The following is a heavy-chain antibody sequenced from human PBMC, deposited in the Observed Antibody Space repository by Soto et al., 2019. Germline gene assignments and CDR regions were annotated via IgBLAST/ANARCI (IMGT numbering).Heavy chain of an antibody. Sequence: GGSLRLSCAASGFTFSSYSMNWVRQAPGKGLEWVSYISSSSSTIYYADSVKGRFTISRDNAKNSLYLQMNSLRAEDTAVYYCARDERQQWLVISGVDYWGQGTLVTVSS. CDR2: ISSSSSTI. V-gene: IGHV3-48*01. CDR1: GFTFSSYS. D-gene: IGHD6-19*01. J-gene: IGHJ4*02. CDR3: ARDERQQWLVISGVDY.